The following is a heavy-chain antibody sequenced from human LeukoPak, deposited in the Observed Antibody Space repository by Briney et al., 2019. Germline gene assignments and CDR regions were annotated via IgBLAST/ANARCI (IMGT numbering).Heavy chain of an antibody. CDR1: GGSFSGYY. J-gene: IGHJ4*02. D-gene: IGHD3-3*01. V-gene: IGHV4-34*01. Sequence: SETLSLTCAVYGGSFSGYYWSWIRQPPGKGLEWIGEINHSGSTNYNPSLKSRVTISVDTSKNQFSLKLSSVTAADTAVYYCARRNYDFWSGYWVNWGQGTLVTVSS. CDR2: INHSGST. CDR3: ARRNYDFWSGYWVN.